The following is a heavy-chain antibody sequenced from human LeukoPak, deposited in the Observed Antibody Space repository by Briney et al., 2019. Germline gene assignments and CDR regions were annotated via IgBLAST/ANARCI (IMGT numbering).Heavy chain of an antibody. CDR3: ARDQGYTSEWLDY. Sequence: ASVKVSCKASGNTFSNYVISWVRQAPGQGLEWMGWISGFNGYTRYAQNLQGRVTMTTDTSTSTAYMELRSLISDDTAVYYCARDQGYTSEWLDYWGQGTLVTVSS. V-gene: IGHV1-18*01. D-gene: IGHD6-19*01. J-gene: IGHJ4*02. CDR1: GNTFSNYV. CDR2: ISGFNGYT.